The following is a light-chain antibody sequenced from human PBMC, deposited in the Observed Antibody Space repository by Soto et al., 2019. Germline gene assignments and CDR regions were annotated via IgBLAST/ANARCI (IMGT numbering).Light chain of an antibody. CDR1: QSISTF. CDR3: QQSYSTPFT. Sequence: DIPMTQSPSSLSASVGDRVTITCRASQSISTFLNWYQQKPGKAPKAMIYAASSLQSGVSSRFSGGGSGTDFTLTISSLQPEDFATYYCQQSYSTPFTFGQGTKLEIK. CDR2: AAS. V-gene: IGKV1-39*01. J-gene: IGKJ2*01.